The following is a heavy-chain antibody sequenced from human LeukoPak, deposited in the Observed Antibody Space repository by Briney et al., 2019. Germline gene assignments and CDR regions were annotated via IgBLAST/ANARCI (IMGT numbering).Heavy chain of an antibody. CDR2: IRGSGDIT. Sequence: GGSLRLSCAASGFTFSSYGMSWVRQAPGKGLEWVSGIRGSGDITFYADSVKGRFTLSRDNSKNTLYLQMNSLRAEDTAVYYCAKLTYGSGTYGAFDYWGQGTLVTVST. V-gene: IGHV3-23*01. J-gene: IGHJ4*02. CDR1: GFTFSSYG. D-gene: IGHD3-10*01. CDR3: AKLTYGSGTYGAFDY.